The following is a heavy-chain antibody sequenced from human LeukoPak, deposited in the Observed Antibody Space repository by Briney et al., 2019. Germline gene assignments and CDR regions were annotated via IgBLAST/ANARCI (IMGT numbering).Heavy chain of an antibody. CDR1: GFTFSSYG. CDR3: ARRAGYSSGWYRTGVNWFDP. Sequence: GGSLRLSCAASGFTFSSYGMHWVRQAPGKGLEWVAVIWYDGSNKYYADSVKGRFTISRDNSKNTLYLQMNSLRAEDTAVYYCARRAGYSSGWYRTGVNWFDPWGQGTLVTVSS. V-gene: IGHV3-33*01. J-gene: IGHJ5*02. D-gene: IGHD6-19*01. CDR2: IWYDGSNK.